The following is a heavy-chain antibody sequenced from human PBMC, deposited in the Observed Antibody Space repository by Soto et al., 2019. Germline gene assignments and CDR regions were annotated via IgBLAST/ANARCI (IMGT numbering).Heavy chain of an antibody. D-gene: IGHD3-22*01. J-gene: IGHJ5*02. Sequence: QLLQAGAEVREPGASVKVSCKASGYTFTSYVVTWMRLAPGLGPAFMGWINPLSGDTNYAQNFQGRVTLTTDTSLNTDYMELRSLKFDDTAVYYCARLNNYDRSASRKWLDPWSQGTLVTVSS. CDR2: INPLSGDT. CDR1: GYTFTSYV. CDR3: ARLNNYDRSASRKWLDP. V-gene: IGHV1-18*04.